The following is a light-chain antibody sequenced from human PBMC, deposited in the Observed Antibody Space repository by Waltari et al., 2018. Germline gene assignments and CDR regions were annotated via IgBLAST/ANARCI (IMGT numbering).Light chain of an antibody. CDR3: QQYYTTPWT. CDR1: QSVLYSSNNKNY. CDR2: WAS. J-gene: IGKJ1*01. Sequence: DIVMTQSPDFLPVSLGERATINCEYSQSVLYSSNNKNYLAWYQQKPGQPPKLLIYWASTRDSGVPDRFSGSGSGTDFTLSISSLQAEDVAFYYCQQYYTTPWTFGQGTKVEIK. V-gene: IGKV4-1*01.